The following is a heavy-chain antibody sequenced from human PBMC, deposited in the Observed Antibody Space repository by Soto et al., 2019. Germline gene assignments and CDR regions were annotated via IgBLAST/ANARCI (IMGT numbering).Heavy chain of an antibody. Sequence: QVQLQESGPGLVKPSQTLSLTCTVSGGSISSGGYYWSWIRQHPGKGLEWIGYIYYSGSTYYNPSLKRRVTLSVDTSKSQFSLKLSSVTAADTAVYYCARGSGYKVYFDYWGQGTLVTVSS. D-gene: IGHD3-22*01. J-gene: IGHJ4*02. CDR2: IYYSGST. V-gene: IGHV4-31*03. CDR1: GGSISSGGYY. CDR3: ARGSGYKVYFDY.